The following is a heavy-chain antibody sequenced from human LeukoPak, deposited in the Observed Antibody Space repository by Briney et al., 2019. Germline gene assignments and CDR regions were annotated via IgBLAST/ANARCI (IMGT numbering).Heavy chain of an antibody. CDR1: GFTFSDYY. Sequence: GGSLRLSCAASGFTFSDYYMSWIRQAPGKGLEWVSYISSSGRTIYYADSVKGRFTISRDNAENSLYLQMNSLRAEGTAVYYCARVGLDYYDSSGYVYFDYWGQGTLVTVSS. D-gene: IGHD3-22*01. CDR3: ARVGLDYYDSSGYVYFDY. V-gene: IGHV3-11*01. CDR2: ISSSGRTI. J-gene: IGHJ4*02.